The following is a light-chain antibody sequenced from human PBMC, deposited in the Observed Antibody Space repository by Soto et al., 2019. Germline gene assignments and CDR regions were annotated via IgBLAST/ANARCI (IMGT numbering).Light chain of an antibody. CDR3: QQYNNWPPIT. CDR2: GAS. V-gene: IGKV3-15*01. J-gene: IGKJ5*01. CDR1: QSVSSN. Sequence: SSATLSVSPGERATFSCRASQSVSSNLAWYQQKPGQAPRLLIYGASTRATGIPARFSGSGSGTEFTLTISSLQSEDFAVYYCQQYNNWPPITFGQGTRLEIK.